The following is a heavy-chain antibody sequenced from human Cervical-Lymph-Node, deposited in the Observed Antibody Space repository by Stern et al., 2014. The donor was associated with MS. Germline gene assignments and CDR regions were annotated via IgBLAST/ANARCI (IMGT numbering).Heavy chain of an antibody. CDR2: ILPIFGTA. CDR3: ARSPQVSGRFFGGFFDY. Sequence: QVQLVQSGAEVKKPGPSVKVSCKASGGTFSSYAISWVRLAPGPGLEWMGGILPIFGTASYAQKFQGRVTITADESTSTAYMELSSLRSEDTAVYYCARSPQVSGRFFGGFFDYWGQGTLVTVSS. J-gene: IGHJ4*02. CDR1: GGTFSSYA. D-gene: IGHD3-3*01. V-gene: IGHV1-69*01.